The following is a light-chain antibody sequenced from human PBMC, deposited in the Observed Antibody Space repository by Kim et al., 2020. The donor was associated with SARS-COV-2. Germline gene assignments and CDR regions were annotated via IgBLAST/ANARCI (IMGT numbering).Light chain of an antibody. V-gene: IGKV3-20*01. CDR2: ATS. Sequence: LSPGEGDTVSCRASQTVSSSYLAWYQQKPGQAPRLLIYATSRRATGSPDRFSGSGSGTDFTLTINRLEPEDFAVYYCQQYGTSPPTFGQGTKLEIK. J-gene: IGKJ2*01. CDR3: QQYGTSPPT. CDR1: QTVSSSY.